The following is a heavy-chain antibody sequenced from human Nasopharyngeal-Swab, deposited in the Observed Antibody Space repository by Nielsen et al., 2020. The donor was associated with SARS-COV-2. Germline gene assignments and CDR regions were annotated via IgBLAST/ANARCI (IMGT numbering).Heavy chain of an antibody. CDR3: ASLYGDYYYYYMDV. D-gene: IGHD4-17*01. V-gene: IGHV3-74*01. Sequence: VRQAPGKGLVWVSRINSDGSSTSNADSVKGRFTISRDNAKNTLYLQRNRLRAEDTAVYYCASLYGDYYYYYMDVWGKGTTVTVSS. CDR2: INSDGSST. J-gene: IGHJ6*03.